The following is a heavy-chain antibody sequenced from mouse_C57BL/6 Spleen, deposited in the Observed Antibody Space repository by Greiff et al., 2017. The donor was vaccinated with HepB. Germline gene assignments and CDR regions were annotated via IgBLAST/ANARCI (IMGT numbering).Heavy chain of an antibody. J-gene: IGHJ4*01. Sequence: VQLQQPGAELVKPGASVKVSCKASGYTFTSYWMHWVKQRPGQGLEWIGRIHPSDSDTNYNQKFKGKATFSVDKSSNSSYMQVSRLTAEKSAFYYGAIKEITTVVAPYYAMDYWGQGTSVTVSS. CDR3: AIKEITTVVAPYYAMDY. CDR1: GYTFTSYW. V-gene: IGHV1-74*01. D-gene: IGHD1-1*01. CDR2: IHPSDSDT.